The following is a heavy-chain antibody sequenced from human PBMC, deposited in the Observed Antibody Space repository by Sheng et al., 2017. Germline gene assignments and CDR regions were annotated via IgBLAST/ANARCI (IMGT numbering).Heavy chain of an antibody. CDR2: IIPIFGTA. D-gene: IGHD3-9*01. Sequence: QVQLVQSGAEVKKPGSSVKVSCKASGGTFSSYAISWVRQAPGQGLEWMGGIIPIFGTANYAQKFQGRVTITADESTSTAYMELSSLRSEDTAVYYCAREALSFDWLKGAAFDIWGQGTMVTVSS. V-gene: IGHV1-69*01. CDR1: GGTFSSYA. CDR3: AREALSFDWLKGAAFDI. J-gene: IGHJ3*02.